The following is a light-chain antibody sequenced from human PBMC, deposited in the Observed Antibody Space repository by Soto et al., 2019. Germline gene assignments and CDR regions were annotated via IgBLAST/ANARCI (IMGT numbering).Light chain of an antibody. CDR1: QSVSRSY. CDR3: QQFSSYPLT. CDR2: GAS. V-gene: IGKV3-20*01. Sequence: VLCQSPCALSLSTGERATLSCRASQSVSRSYLAWYQQKPGQAPRLLIYGASSRATGIPDRFSGSGSGTDFTLTISRLEPEDFAVYYCQQFSSYPLTFSGRTKVAIK. J-gene: IGKJ4*01.